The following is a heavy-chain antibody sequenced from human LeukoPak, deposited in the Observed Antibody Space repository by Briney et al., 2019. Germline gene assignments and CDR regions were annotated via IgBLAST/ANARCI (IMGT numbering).Heavy chain of an antibody. V-gene: IGHV1-69*13. CDR2: IIPIFGTA. D-gene: IGHD3-22*01. CDR3: ARARFSGYNYYDSSGNYYYGMDV. J-gene: IGHJ6*02. Sequence: SVKVTCKASGDTFSSYAISWVRQAPGQGLEWMGGIIPIFGTANYAQKFQGRVTITADESTSTAYMELSSLRSEDTAVYYCARARFSGYNYYDSSGNYYYGMDVWGQGTTVTVSS. CDR1: GDTFSSYA.